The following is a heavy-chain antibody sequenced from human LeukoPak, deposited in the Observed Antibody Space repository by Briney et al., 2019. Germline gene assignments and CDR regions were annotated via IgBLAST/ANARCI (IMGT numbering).Heavy chain of an antibody. J-gene: IGHJ4*02. CDR3: ARDSWRSPYGDYEADY. CDR1: GFTFSTYS. V-gene: IGHV3-21*01. CDR2: ITSSSSI. D-gene: IGHD4-17*01. Sequence: GGSLRLSCAASGFTFSTYSFTWVRQAPGKGLEWVSSITSSSSIYYADSLKGRFTISRDNAKNSLHLQMNSLRAEDTAVYYCARDSWRSPYGDYEADYWGPGTLVTVSS.